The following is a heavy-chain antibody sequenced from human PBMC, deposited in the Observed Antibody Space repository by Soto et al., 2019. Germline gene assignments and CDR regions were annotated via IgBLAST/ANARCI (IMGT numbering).Heavy chain of an antibody. CDR1: GYRFTSYW. CDR2: IYPGDSET. J-gene: IGHJ4*02. Sequence: GESLKISCEGSGYRFTSYWIGWVRQMPGKGLEWMGIIYPGDSETRYSPSFQGQVTISVDKSISTAYLQWSSLRASDTAMYYCARPLDSEVVVHFDYWGQGTLVTVSS. CDR3: ARPLDSEVVVHFDY. D-gene: IGHD2-15*01. V-gene: IGHV5-51*01.